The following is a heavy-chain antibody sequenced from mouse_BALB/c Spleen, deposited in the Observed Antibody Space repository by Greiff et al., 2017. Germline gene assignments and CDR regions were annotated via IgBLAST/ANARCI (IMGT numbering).Heavy chain of an antibody. Sequence: EVKLMESGGGLVKPGGSLKLSCAVTGFTISSDATCWGRQTPEKRLVWVAYISSGGSTSYPDSVKGRFTISRDNARNILYLQLSSLRSEDTAMYYCARGVGYGCCYFDYWGQGTTLTVSS. CDR3: ARGVGYGCCYFDY. CDR2: ISSGGST. J-gene: IGHJ2*01. CDR1: GFTISSDA. D-gene: IGHD2-14*01. V-gene: IGHV5-6-5*01.